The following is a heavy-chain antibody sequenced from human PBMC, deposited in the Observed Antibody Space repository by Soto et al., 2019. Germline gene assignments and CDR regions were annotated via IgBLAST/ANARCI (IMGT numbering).Heavy chain of an antibody. V-gene: IGHV1-8*01. CDR3: ARSEYTSGWTGY. J-gene: IGHJ4*01. CDR2: MNPNSGNT. Sequence: GASVKVSCKASGYTFTSYDINWVRQATGQGLEWMGWMNPNSGNTGYAQKFQGRVTMTRNTSISTAYMELSSLRSEDTAVYYCARSEYTSGWTGYWGQGTLVTVSS. D-gene: IGHD6-19*01. CDR1: GYTFTSYD.